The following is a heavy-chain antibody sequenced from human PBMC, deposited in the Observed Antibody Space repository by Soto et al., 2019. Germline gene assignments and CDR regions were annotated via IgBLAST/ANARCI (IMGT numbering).Heavy chain of an antibody. CDR2: ISYDGSNK. V-gene: IGHV3-30-3*01. CDR1: GFTFSSYA. Sequence: GGSLRLSCAASGFTFSSYAMHWVRQAPGKGLEWVAVISYDGSNKYYADSVKGRFTISRDNSKNTLYLQMNSLRAEDTAVYYCARDVRFLEWLSIYYYYGMDVWGQGTTVTVSS. CDR3: ARDVRFLEWLSIYYYYGMDV. J-gene: IGHJ6*02. D-gene: IGHD3-3*01.